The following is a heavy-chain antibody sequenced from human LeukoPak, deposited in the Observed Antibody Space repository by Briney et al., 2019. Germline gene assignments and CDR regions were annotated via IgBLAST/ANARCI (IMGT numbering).Heavy chain of an antibody. J-gene: IGHJ4*02. CDR2: IYHSGTS. Sequence: SQTLSLTCTISGGYITSGHYYWSWIRQPPGGGLEWIGYIYHSGTSSYNPSLKSRVTMSADTSKNQFSLRLTSVTAADTAVYFCASDPDYGDFWGRGTLVTVSS. CDR1: GGYITSGHYY. V-gene: IGHV4-30-4*01. CDR3: ASDPDYGDF.